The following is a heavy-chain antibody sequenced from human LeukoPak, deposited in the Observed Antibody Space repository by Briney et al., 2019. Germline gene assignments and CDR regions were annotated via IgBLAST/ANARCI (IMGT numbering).Heavy chain of an antibody. V-gene: IGHV3-23*01. CDR2: IRASGGTA. CDR3: ARDPSPRRYFDWPAY. D-gene: IGHD3-9*01. Sequence: GGTLRLSCSASGFTFSSYAMSWVRQAPGKGLEWVSAIRASGGTAYYADSVKGRFTISRDNSKNTLYLQMNSLRAEDTAVYYCARDPSPRRYFDWPAYWGQGTLVTVSS. CDR1: GFTFSSYA. J-gene: IGHJ4*02.